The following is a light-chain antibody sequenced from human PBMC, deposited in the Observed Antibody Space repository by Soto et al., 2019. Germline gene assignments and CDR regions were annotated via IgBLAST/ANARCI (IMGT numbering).Light chain of an antibody. CDR1: QGISNY. J-gene: IGKJ4*01. CDR3: QQYNTYPAT. CDR2: GAS. Sequence: DIQMTQSPSSLSASIGDRVTITCRASQGISNYLAWFQHKPGKAPKSLIYGASNLRSGVPSKFSGSGSGTDFTLTISSLQPEDFDTYYCQQYNTYPATFGGGTKVEIK. V-gene: IGKV1-16*02.